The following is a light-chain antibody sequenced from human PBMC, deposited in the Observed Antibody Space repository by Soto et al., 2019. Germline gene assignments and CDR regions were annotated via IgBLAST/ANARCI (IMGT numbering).Light chain of an antibody. CDR2: DAS. CDR3: KKYASSPQT. J-gene: IGKJ1*01. Sequence: DIVLTQSPGALALSLGETATRSSRASQSVKSSYLAWYRQKPGQTPRLLIYDASTRATGIPDRFSGSGSGTDFTLTISGLEPEDFAVYSCKKYASSPQTVGQGTKVDIK. V-gene: IGKV3-20*01. CDR1: QSVKSSY.